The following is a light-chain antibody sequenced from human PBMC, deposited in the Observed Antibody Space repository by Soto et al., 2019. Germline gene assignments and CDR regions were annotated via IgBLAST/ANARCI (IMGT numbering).Light chain of an antibody. CDR2: EVS. CDR1: SSDIGAYNF. V-gene: IGLV2-14*01. Sequence: QSALTQPASVSGSPGQSITISCTGTSSDIGAYNFVSWFQHHPGKAPKLMIYEVSNRPSGVSDHFSGSKSDDTASLTISGLQSEDEADYYCTSFTISNTWVFGGGTKLTVL. J-gene: IGLJ3*02. CDR3: TSFTISNTWV.